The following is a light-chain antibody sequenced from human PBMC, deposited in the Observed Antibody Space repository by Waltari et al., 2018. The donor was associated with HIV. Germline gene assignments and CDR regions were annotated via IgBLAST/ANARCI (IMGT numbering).Light chain of an antibody. J-gene: IGLJ1*01. CDR3: CSYVGWSTILYV. V-gene: IGLV2-23*02. Sequence: QSALTQPASVSGSPGQSITISCTGTSSDVGSYNLVSWYQQHPGKAPKLMIYEVSKRPAGVSKRFSGSKSGNTASLTISGLQAEDEADYYCCSYVGWSTILYVFGTGTKVTVL. CDR1: SSDVGSYNL. CDR2: EVS.